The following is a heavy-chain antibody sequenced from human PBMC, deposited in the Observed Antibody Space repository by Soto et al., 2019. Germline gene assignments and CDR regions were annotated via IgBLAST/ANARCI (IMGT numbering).Heavy chain of an antibody. J-gene: IGHJ5*01. CDR1: GYTFTDYY. V-gene: IGHV1-2*04. Sequence: ASVKVSCKASGYTFTDYYRHWVRQAPGQGLEWMGWINPKNGGRSYVQKFQGWVTLTRDTSVSTVYMEVTRLRSDDTALYYCARESKRGKSYGFDCWGHGTLVTSPQ. CDR3: ARESKRGKSYGFDC. CDR2: INPKNGGR. D-gene: IGHD5-18*01.